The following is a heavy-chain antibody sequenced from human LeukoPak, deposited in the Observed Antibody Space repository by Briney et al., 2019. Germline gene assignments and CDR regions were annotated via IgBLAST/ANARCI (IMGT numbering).Heavy chain of an antibody. D-gene: IGHD3-9*01. CDR3: ARGDGLRYFDWSATPFDY. V-gene: IGHV4-39*07. Sequence: SETLSLTCTVSGGSISSGSYYWGWIRQPPGKGLEWIGSIYYSGSTYYNPSLKSRVTISVDTPKNQFSLKLSSVTAADTAVYYCARGDGLRYFDWSATPFDYWGQGTLVTVSS. J-gene: IGHJ4*02. CDR2: IYYSGST. CDR1: GGSISSGSYY.